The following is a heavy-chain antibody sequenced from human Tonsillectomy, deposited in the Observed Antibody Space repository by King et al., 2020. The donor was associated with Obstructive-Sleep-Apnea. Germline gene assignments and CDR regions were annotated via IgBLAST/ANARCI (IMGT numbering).Heavy chain of an antibody. CDR1: GFTFSSYS. CDR3: ARDAELLRAFDY. CDR2: ISSSSSYI. V-gene: IGHV3-21*01. Sequence: VQLVESGGGLVKPGGSLRLSCAASGFTFSSYSMNWVRQAPGKGLEWVSSISSSSSYIYYADSVKGRFTISRANAKNSLYLQMNSLRAEDTAGYYGARDAELLRAFDYWGQGTLVTVSS. D-gene: IGHD1-26*01. J-gene: IGHJ4*02.